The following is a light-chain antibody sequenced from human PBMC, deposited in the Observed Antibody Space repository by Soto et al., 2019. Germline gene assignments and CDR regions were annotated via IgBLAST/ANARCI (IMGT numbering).Light chain of an antibody. J-gene: IGLJ2*01. CDR3: QSYDSSLSVYVI. Sequence: QSALTQPPSVSGAPGQRVTISCTGSSSNIGAGYDVNWYQQLPGTAPKLLIYVNSNRPSGVPDRLSGSKSGTSASLAITGLQAEDEADYYCQSYDSSLSVYVIFGGGTKLTVL. V-gene: IGLV1-40*01. CDR1: SSNIGAGYD. CDR2: VNS.